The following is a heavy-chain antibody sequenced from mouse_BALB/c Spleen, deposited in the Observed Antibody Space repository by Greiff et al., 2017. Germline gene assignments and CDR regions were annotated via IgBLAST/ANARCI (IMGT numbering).Heavy chain of an antibody. CDR3: ARDITTVVARGFAY. V-gene: IGHV5-4*02. J-gene: IGHJ3*01. D-gene: IGHD1-1*01. CDR1: GFTFSDYY. Sequence: EVQLVESGGGLVKPGGSLKLSCAASGFTFSDYYMYWVRQTPEKRLEWVATISDGGSYTYYPDSVKGRFTISRDNAKNNLYLQMSSLKSEDTAMYYCARDITTVVARGFAYWGQGTLVTVSA. CDR2: ISDGGSYT.